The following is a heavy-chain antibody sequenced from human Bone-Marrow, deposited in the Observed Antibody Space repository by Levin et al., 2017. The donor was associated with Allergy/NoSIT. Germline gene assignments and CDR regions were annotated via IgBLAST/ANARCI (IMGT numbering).Heavy chain of an antibody. Sequence: PGGSLRLSCAASGFTFSSYSMNWVRQAPGKGLEWVSSISSSSSYIYYADSVKGRFTISRDNAKNSLYLQMNSLRAEDTAVYYCARRCFMRGLYYYDSSGYYCNDYWGQGTLVTVSS. J-gene: IGHJ4*02. CDR3: ARRCFMRGLYYYDSSGYYCNDY. D-gene: IGHD3-22*01. V-gene: IGHV3-21*01. CDR1: GFTFSSYS. CDR2: ISSSSSYI.